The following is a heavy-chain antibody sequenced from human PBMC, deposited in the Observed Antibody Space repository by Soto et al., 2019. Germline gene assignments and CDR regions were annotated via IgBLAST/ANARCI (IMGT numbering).Heavy chain of an antibody. J-gene: IGHJ6*01. V-gene: IGHV1-2*04. D-gene: IGHD3-10*01. CDR3: ARDLSYYGSGSYYSGHYYGMVV. Sequence: ASVRVSCKASGDTLTGYYMHWVRQAPGQGLEWMGWINPNSGGTNYAQKFQGWVTMTRDTSISTAYMELSRLRSDDTAVYYCARDLSYYGSGSYYSGHYYGMVV. CDR2: INPNSGGT. CDR1: GDTLTGYY.